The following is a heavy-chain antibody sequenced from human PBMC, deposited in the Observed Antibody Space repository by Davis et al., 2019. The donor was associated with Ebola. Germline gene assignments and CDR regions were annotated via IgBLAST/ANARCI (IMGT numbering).Heavy chain of an antibody. J-gene: IGHJ4*02. Sequence: MPSETLSLTCTVSGGSVSSGSYYWSWIRQPPEKGLEWVGYIYYSGSTNCNPSLKSRVTISVDTSKNQFSLKLSSVTAADTAVYYCARGNGYYTRDFDYWGQGTLVTVSS. CDR1: GGSVSSGSYY. V-gene: IGHV4-61*01. CDR3: ARGNGYYTRDFDY. D-gene: IGHD3-3*01. CDR2: IYYSGST.